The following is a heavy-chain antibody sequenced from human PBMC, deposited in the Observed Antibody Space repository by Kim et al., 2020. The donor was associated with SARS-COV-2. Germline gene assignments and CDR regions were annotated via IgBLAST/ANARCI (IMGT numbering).Heavy chain of an antibody. D-gene: IGHD3-22*01. V-gene: IGHV4-59*13. CDR2: IYYSGST. CDR1: GGSISSYY. CDR3: VGYDSSGYYPFDY. J-gene: IGHJ4*02. Sequence: SETLSLTCTVSGGSISSYYWSWIRQPPGKGLEWIGYIYYSGSTNYNPSLKSRVTISVDTSKNQFSLKLSSVTAADTAVYYCVGYDSSGYYPFDYWGQGTLVTVSS.